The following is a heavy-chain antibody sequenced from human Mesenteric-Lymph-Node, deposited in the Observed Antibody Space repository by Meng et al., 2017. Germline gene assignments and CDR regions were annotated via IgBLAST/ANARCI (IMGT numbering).Heavy chain of an antibody. CDR2: ISAYNGNT. CDR1: GYTFTSYG. J-gene: IGHJ4*02. CDR3: ARDRDGQYYYGSGNSFDY. V-gene: IGHV1-18*01. Sequence: ASVKVSCKASGYTFTSYGISWVRQAPGQGLEWMGWISAYNGNTNYAQKLQGRATMTTDTSTSTAYMELRSLRSDDTAVYYCARDRDGQYYYGSGNSFDYWGQGTLVTVSS. D-gene: IGHD3-10*01.